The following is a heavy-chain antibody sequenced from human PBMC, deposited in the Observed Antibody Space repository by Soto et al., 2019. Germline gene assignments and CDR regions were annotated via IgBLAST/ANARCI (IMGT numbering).Heavy chain of an antibody. CDR3: ARGATGTTTHFDV. CDR1: GGSISSRGYS. J-gene: IGHJ4*02. Sequence: SETLSLTCAVSGGSISSRGYSWSWIRQPPGKGLEWIGYTYLSGSAYYNPSFRSRVTMSVDRAKNQFSLRMTSVTAADTAMFYCARGATGTTTHFDVWGQGTLVTVSS. CDR2: TYLSGSA. D-gene: IGHD1-1*01. V-gene: IGHV4-30-2*01.